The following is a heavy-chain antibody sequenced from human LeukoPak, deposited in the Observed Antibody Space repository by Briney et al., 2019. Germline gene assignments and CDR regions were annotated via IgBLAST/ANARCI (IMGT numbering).Heavy chain of an antibody. V-gene: IGHV4-39*01. CDR2: IYYSGST. J-gene: IGHJ3*02. CDR3: TRRAGAVIDAFDI. Sequence: LETLSLTCTVSGGSIGSSSYYWGWIRQPPGKGLEWIGSIYYSGSTYYNPSLKSRVTISVDTSKNQFSLKLSSVTAADTAVYYCTRRAGAVIDAFDIWGQGTMVTVSS. CDR1: GGSIGSSSYY. D-gene: IGHD6-13*01.